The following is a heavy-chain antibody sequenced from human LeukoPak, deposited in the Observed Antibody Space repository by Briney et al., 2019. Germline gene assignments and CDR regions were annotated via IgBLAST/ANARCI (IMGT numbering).Heavy chain of an antibody. D-gene: IGHD3-22*01. V-gene: IGHV4-59*01. CDR1: GGSINSYY. CDR3: ARVRDRSGYFYDFDY. Sequence: SETLSLTCTVSGGSINSYYWSWIRQPPGTGLEWIGYIHCSGSTNYNPSLKSRVTISVDTSKNQFSLKLSSVTAADTAVYYCARVRDRSGYFYDFDYWGQGTLVTVSS. J-gene: IGHJ4*02. CDR2: IHCSGST.